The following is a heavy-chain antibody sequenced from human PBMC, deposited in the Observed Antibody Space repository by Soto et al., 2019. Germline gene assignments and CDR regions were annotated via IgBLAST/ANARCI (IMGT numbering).Heavy chain of an antibody. CDR1: GFTFSSYS. CDR3: ARDAESIVVVPAAHPYGMDV. CDR2: ISSSSSYI. D-gene: IGHD2-2*01. V-gene: IGHV3-21*01. J-gene: IGHJ6*02. Sequence: GGSLRLSCAASGFTFSSYSMNWVRQAPGKGLEWVSSISSSSSYIYYADSVKGRFTISRDNAKNSLYLQMNSLRAEDTAVYYCARDAESIVVVPAAHPYGMDVWGQGTTVTV.